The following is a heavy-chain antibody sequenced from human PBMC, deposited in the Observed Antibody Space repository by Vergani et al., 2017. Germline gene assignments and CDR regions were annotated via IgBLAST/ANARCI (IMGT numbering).Heavy chain of an antibody. CDR2: IYSGGST. Sequence: EVQLVESGGGLIQPGGSLRLSCAASGFTVSSNYMSWVRQAPGKGLEWVSVIYSGGSTYYADSVKGRFTISRDNSKNTLYLQMNSLRAEDTAVYYCAKDVRSLWTRYYFDYWGQGTLVTVSS. J-gene: IGHJ4*02. CDR1: GFTVSSNY. CDR3: AKDVRSLWTRYYFDY. V-gene: IGHV3-53*01. D-gene: IGHD3/OR15-3a*01.